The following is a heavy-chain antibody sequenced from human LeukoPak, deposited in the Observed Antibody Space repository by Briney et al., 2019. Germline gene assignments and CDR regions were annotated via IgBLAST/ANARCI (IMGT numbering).Heavy chain of an antibody. D-gene: IGHD3-3*02. Sequence: ASVKVSCKASGGTFSNYALNWVRQAPGHGLGWLGGIIPLFGTTNYAQNLQGRVTITADDSTDTAYMELSSLRSEDTAVYYCARDLRVLDVLVPTTITWGFDYWGQGILVIVSS. CDR3: ARDLRVLDVLVPTTITWGFDY. CDR1: GGTFSNYA. J-gene: IGHJ4*02. V-gene: IGHV1-69*13. CDR2: IIPLFGTT.